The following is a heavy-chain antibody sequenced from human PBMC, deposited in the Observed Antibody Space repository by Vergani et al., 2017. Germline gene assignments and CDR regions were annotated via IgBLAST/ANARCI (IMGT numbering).Heavy chain of an antibody. V-gene: IGHV3-21*06. CDR3: ARKKYYDSKDYYQVEPFDY. Sequence: VQLVESGGGVVQPGGSLRLSCAASGFTFSTYAMTWVRQAPGKGLEWVSSISGRSNYIYYADSLKGRFTISRDNSKNSVYLQMNSLRAEDTAIYYCARKKYYDSKDYYQVEPFDYWGQGTLVTVSS. J-gene: IGHJ4*02. CDR2: ISGRSNYI. CDR1: GFTFSTYA. D-gene: IGHD3-22*01.